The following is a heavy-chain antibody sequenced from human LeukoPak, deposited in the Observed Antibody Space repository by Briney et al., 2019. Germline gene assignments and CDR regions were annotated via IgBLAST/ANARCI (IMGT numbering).Heavy chain of an antibody. CDR3: AREPDARYYDLWSGYMDV. J-gene: IGHJ6*02. D-gene: IGHD3-3*01. V-gene: IGHV3-48*03. CDR2: ISSSGSTI. Sequence: TGGSLRLSCAASGFTFNSYEMNWVRQAPGKGLEWVSYISSSGSTIYYADSVKGRFTISRDNAKNSLYLQMNSLRAEDTAVYYCAREPDARYYDLWSGYMDVWGQGTTVTVSS. CDR1: GFTFNSYE.